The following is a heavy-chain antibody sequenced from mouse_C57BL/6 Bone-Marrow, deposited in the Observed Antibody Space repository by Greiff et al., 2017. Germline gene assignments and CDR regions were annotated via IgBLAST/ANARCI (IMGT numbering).Heavy chain of an antibody. CDR2: INPYNGGT. CDR1: GYTFTDYY. J-gene: IGHJ2*01. CDR3: ARSTVVEYYFDY. D-gene: IGHD1-1*01. V-gene: IGHV1-19*01. Sequence: EVQLVESGPVLVKPGASVKMSCKASGYTFTDYYMNWVKQSHGKSLEWIGVINPYNGGTSYNQKFKGKATLTVDKSSSTAYMELNSLTSEDSAVYYCARSTVVEYYFDYWGQGTTLTVSS.